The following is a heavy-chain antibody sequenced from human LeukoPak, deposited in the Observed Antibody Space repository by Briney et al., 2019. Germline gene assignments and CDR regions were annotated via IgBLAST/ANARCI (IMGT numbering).Heavy chain of an antibody. CDR3: ARGSSIAVAGGVYYYYYMDV. Sequence: GGSLRLSCAASGFTFSSYVMHWVRQAPGKGLEWVAIISYDGSNEYYADSVKGRFTISRDNSKNTLYLQMNSLRAADTAVYYCARGSSIAVAGGVYYYYYMDVWGKGTTVTISS. D-gene: IGHD6-19*01. CDR2: ISYDGSNE. J-gene: IGHJ6*03. CDR1: GFTFSSYV. V-gene: IGHV3-30*04.